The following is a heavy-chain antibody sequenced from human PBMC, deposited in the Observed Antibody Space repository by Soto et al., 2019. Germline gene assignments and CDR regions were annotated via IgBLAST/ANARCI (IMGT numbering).Heavy chain of an antibody. V-gene: IGHV4-61*01. CDR2: IYYSGST. D-gene: IGHD6-13*01. CDR3: AGGMAAAAFDI. CDR1: GGSVRSGSYY. J-gene: IGHJ3*02. Sequence: SETLSLTCTVSGGSVRSGSYYWSWIRQPPGKGLEWIGDIYYSGSTNYNPSLKSRVTISVDTSKNQFSLKLSSVTAVDTAVNYCAGGMAAAAFDIWGQGTMVTVSS.